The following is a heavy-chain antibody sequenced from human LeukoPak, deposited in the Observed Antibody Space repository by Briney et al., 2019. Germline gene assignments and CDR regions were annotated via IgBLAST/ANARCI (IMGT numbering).Heavy chain of an antibody. CDR2: ITSDGGRT. V-gene: IGHV3-64D*09. J-gene: IGHJ4*02. CDR1: GFTFSTYW. CDR3: VKSLASGWYQFED. Sequence: GGSLRLSCAASGFTFSTYWMHWVRQAPGKGLKFVSSITSDGGRTHYADSVKGRFTISRDNSMNTVHLQMSSLRAEDTALYYCVKSLASGWYQFEDWGQGALVTVSS. D-gene: IGHD6-19*01.